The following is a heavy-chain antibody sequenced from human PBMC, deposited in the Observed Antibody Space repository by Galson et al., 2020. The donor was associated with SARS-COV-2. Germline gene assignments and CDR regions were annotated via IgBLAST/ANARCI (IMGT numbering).Heavy chain of an antibody. CDR1: VGSFSGYY. Sequence: TLSLTCAVYVGSFSGYYSSWIRQPPGKGLEWIGEINHSASTNYNPSLKSRVTISVDTSKNQFSLKLSSVTAADTAVYYCARDTYYYDRSGYGVNWFDPWGQGTLVTVSS. V-gene: IGHV4-34*01. D-gene: IGHD3-22*01. CDR3: ARDTYYYDRSGYGVNWFDP. CDR2: INHSAST. J-gene: IGHJ5*02.